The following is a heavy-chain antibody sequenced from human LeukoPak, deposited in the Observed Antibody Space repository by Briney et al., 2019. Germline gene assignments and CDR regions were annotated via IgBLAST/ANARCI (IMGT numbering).Heavy chain of an antibody. J-gene: IGHJ5*02. CDR3: AKKVSGGSYNCFDP. D-gene: IGHD4-23*01. CDR2: ISGDAVTS. V-gene: IGHV3-23*01. CDR1: GFTFKNYA. Sequence: GGSLRLSCAASGFTFKNYAMNWVRQSPGQGLEWVSTISGDAVTSWYADSVKGRFTVSRDNSKNIVFLQMNNLRAEDTAVYYCAKKVSGGSYNCFDPWGQGTRVPVSS.